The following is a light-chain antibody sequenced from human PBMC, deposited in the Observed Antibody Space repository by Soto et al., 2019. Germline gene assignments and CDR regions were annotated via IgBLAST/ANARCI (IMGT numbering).Light chain of an antibody. CDR1: SSDVGGYNY. CDR2: DVS. Sequence: QSALTQPRSVSGSPGQSVSISCTGTSSDVGGYNYVSWYQQHPGKAPKVMIYDVSKRPSGVPDRFSGSKSGNTASLTISGLQSEGEADYYCCSYAGRYIYVFGTGTKVTVL. CDR3: CSYAGRYIYV. V-gene: IGLV2-11*01. J-gene: IGLJ1*01.